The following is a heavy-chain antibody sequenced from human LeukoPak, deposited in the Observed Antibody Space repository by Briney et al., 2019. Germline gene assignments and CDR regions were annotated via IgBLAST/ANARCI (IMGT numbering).Heavy chain of an antibody. J-gene: IGHJ4*02. Sequence: PSETLSLTCTVSGGSISSYYWSWIRQPPGKGLEWIGYIYYSGSTNYNPSLKSRVTISVDTSKNQFSLKLSSVTAADTAVYYCAKAPKGGYYDYVWGSYRYADTRFFDYWGQGTLVTVSS. CDR1: GGSISSYY. CDR3: AKAPKGGYYDYVWGSYRYADTRFFDY. D-gene: IGHD3-16*02. CDR2: IYYSGST. V-gene: IGHV4-59*01.